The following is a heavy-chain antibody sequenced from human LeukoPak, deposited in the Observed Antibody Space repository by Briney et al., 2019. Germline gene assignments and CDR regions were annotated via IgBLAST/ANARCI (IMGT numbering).Heavy chain of an antibody. CDR3: ARAYKDRSLAGKKEFFQH. V-gene: IGHV3-9*01. J-gene: IGHJ1*01. CDR2: ISWNSGTI. Sequence: AGGSLRLSCAASGFTFDNYAMNWVRQVPGKGLEWISLISWNSGTIGYAGSVKGRFTISRDNANNFLYLQMNSLRAEDTALYYCARAYKDRSLAGKKEFFQHWGQGTLVTVSS. CDR1: GFTFDNYA. D-gene: IGHD6-19*01.